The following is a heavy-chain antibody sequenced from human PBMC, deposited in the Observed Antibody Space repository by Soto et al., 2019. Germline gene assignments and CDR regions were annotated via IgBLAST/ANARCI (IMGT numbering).Heavy chain of an antibody. V-gene: IGHV2-5*02. CDR1: GFSLSTIGVG. J-gene: IGHJ6*02. Sequence: QITLKESGPPLVKPTQTLTLTCTFSGFSLSTIGVGVGWIRQPPGKALEWLALIYWDDDKRYSPSLKSRLTVTKDTTKNQVVLTMTNMDPVDTATYYCVQSRCGGDCLQSYSSHSYYGLYVWGQGTTVTVSS. D-gene: IGHD2-21*02. CDR3: VQSRCGGDCLQSYSSHSYYGLYV. CDR2: IYWDDDK.